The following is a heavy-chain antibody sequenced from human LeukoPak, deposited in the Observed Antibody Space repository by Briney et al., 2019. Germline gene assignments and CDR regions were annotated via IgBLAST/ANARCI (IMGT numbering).Heavy chain of an antibody. J-gene: IGHJ4*02. CDR1: GLSFSSYA. D-gene: IGHD2-2*01. CDR2: ISGSGGST. V-gene: IGHV3-23*01. Sequence: GWSLRLSCVASGLSFSSYAMSWVRQAPGKGLEGVSGISGSGGSTYYADSVKGRFIISRDNSKNTLYLQMNSLRAEDTAVYYCANAIGYCSSTSCSGGYWGQGTLVTVSS. CDR3: ANAIGYCSSTSCSGGY.